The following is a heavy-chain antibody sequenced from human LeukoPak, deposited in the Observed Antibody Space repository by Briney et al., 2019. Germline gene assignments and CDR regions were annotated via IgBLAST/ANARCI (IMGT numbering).Heavy chain of an antibody. CDR1: GYTFTSYG. V-gene: IGHV1-18*04. J-gene: IGHJ6*04. D-gene: IGHD2-2*01. CDR3: AREEVPAASTGMDV. Sequence: ASVKVSCKASGYTFTSYGISWVRQAPGQGLEWMGWISAYNGNTNYAQKLQGRVTMTTDTSTSTAYMELRSLRSGDTAVYYCAREEVPAASTGMDVWGKGTTVTVSS. CDR2: ISAYNGNT.